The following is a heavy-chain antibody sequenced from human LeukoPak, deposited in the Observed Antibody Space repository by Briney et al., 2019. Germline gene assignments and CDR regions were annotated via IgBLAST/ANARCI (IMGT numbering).Heavy chain of an antibody. Sequence: SETLSLTCTVSGGSISSSSYYWGWIRQPPGKGLEWIGSIYYSGSTYYNPSLKSRVTISVDTSKNQFSLKLSSVTAADTAVYYCARVVTMVRGVIIKLFDYWGQGTLVTVSS. V-gene: IGHV4-39*01. CDR3: ARVVTMVRGVIIKLFDY. D-gene: IGHD3-10*01. J-gene: IGHJ4*02. CDR2: IYYSGST. CDR1: GGSISSSSYY.